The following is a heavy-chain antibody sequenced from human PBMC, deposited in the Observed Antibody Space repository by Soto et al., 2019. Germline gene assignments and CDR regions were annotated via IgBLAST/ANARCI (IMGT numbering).Heavy chain of an antibody. D-gene: IGHD3-22*01. CDR3: ARDKDSSGYPLPGY. CDR2: ISYDGSNK. Sequence: GGSLRLSCAASGFTFSSYAMHWVRQAPGKGLEWVAVISYDGSNKYYADSVKGRFTISRDNSKNTLYPQMNSLRAEDTAVYYCARDKDSSGYPLPGYWGQGTLVTVS. V-gene: IGHV3-30-3*01. J-gene: IGHJ4*02. CDR1: GFTFSSYA.